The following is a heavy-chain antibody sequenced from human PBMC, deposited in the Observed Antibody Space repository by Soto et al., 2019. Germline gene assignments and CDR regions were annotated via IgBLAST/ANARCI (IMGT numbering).Heavy chain of an antibody. CDR2: IYYIGNT. Sequence: QVQLQESGPGLVKPSETLSLTCTVSGDSISSYYWSWIRQPPGKGLEWIGYIYYIGNTNYNPSLKSRVTISVDKIKNLFAVKLSSVTGADTAVYYCAGDGSWNYYKGWFDPWGQGTLVTVSS. CDR1: GDSISSYY. CDR3: AGDGSWNYYKGWFDP. V-gene: IGHV4-59*01. D-gene: IGHD3-10*01. J-gene: IGHJ5*02.